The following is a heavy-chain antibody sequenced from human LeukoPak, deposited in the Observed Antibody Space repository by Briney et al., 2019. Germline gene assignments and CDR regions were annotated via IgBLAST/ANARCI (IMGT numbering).Heavy chain of an antibody. D-gene: IGHD6-13*01. CDR3: ARGRRQLVLKYYYYYMDV. J-gene: IGHJ6*03. CDR2: IYYSGST. Sequence: SETLSLTCAVYGGSFSGYYWSWIRQPPGKGLEWIGYIYYSGSTNYNPSLKSRVTISVDTSKNQFSLKLSSVTAADTAVYYCARGRRQLVLKYYYYYMDVWGKGTTVTISS. V-gene: IGHV4-59*01. CDR1: GGSFSGYY.